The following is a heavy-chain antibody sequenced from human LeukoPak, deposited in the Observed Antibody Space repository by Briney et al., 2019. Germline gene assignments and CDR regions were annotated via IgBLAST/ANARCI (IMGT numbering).Heavy chain of an antibody. CDR1: GGSISSYY. J-gene: IGHJ5*02. CDR3: ARLTGYSSESWFDP. CDR2: IYYSGST. D-gene: IGHD3-9*01. V-gene: IGHV4-59*01. Sequence: PSETLSLTCTVSGGSISSYYWSWIRQPPGKGLEWIGYIYYSGSTNYNPSLKSRVTISVHTSKNQFSLKLSSVTAADTAVYYCARLTGYSSESWFDPWGQGTLVTVSS.